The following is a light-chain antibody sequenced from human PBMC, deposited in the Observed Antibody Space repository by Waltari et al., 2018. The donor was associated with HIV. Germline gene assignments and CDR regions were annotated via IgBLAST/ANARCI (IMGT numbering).Light chain of an antibody. CDR2: GRD. J-gene: IGLJ1*01. CDR3: AVWDDSVNGYV. Sequence: QSALTQPPSTSGTPGQRVTISCSGSSSTIGKYHVHWFQQLPGTAPKLLASGRDQRPSGVPDRFSGSKSGTSGSLAISGLQSEDEGDYYCAVWDDSVNGYVFGTGTKVTVL. V-gene: IGLV1-44*01. CDR1: SSTIGKYH.